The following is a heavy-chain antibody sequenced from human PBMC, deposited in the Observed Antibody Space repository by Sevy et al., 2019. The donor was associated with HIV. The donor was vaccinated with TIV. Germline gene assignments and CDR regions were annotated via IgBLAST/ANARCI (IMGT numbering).Heavy chain of an antibody. V-gene: IGHV3-23*01. CDR2: ISAGGST. J-gene: IGHJ3*02. CDR1: GFTFSSYS. Sequence: GGSLRLSCAASGFTFSSYSMNWVRLAPGKGLEWVSAISAGGSTFYADFVKARFTISRDNSKNTLYLQMNSLRVEDTAVYYCAKFFPHDAFDIWGQGTMVTVSS. CDR3: AKFFPHDAFDI. D-gene: IGHD3-3*01.